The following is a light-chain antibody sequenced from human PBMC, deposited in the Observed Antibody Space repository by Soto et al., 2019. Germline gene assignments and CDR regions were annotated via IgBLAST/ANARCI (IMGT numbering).Light chain of an antibody. Sequence: SALTQPRSVSGSPGQSVTISCTGTSRNFGGYDFVSWYQHHPGKAPKLIIYDVIKRPSGVPDRFSGSKSGNTASLTISGLQAEDEADYYCCSYAVTSTDFFFGVGTKVTVL. V-gene: IGLV2-11*01. J-gene: IGLJ2*01. CDR1: SRNFGGYDF. CDR3: CSYAVTSTDFF. CDR2: DVI.